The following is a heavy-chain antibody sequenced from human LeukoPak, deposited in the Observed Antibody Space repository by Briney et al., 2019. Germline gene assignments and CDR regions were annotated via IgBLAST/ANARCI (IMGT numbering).Heavy chain of an antibody. J-gene: IGHJ4*02. CDR3: AKVHTYYYDSSGYYGPPYFDY. D-gene: IGHD3-22*01. Sequence: GGSLRLSCAASGSTFSSYAMSWVRQAPGKGLEWVSAISGSGGSTYYADSVKGRFPITRDNSKNTLYLQMNSLRAEDTAVYYCAKVHTYYYDSSGYYGPPYFDYWGQGTLVTVSS. V-gene: IGHV3-23*01. CDR2: ISGSGGST. CDR1: GSTFSSYA.